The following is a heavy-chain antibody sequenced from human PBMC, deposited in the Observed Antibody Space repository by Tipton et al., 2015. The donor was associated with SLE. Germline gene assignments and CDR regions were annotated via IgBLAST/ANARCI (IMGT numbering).Heavy chain of an antibody. D-gene: IGHD6-13*01. CDR3: ARVPRMAAAGKAFDI. CDR2: INPNSGGT. Sequence: QLVQSGAEVKKPGASVKVSCKASGYTFTGYYMHWVRQAPGQGLEWMGWINPNSGGTNYAQKFQGRVTMTRDTSISTAYMELSRLRSDDTAVYYCARVPRMAAAGKAFDIWGQGTMATVSS. J-gene: IGHJ3*02. V-gene: IGHV1-2*02. CDR1: GYTFTGYY.